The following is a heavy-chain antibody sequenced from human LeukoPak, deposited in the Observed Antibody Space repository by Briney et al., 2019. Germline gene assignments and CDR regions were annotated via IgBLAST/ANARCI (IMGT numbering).Heavy chain of an antibody. CDR1: GGTFSSYA. D-gene: IGHD3-22*01. CDR3: AKDGGGYYPYYYYYMDV. CDR2: IIPIFGTA. Sequence: GASVKVSCKASGGTFSSYAISWVRQAPGQGLEWMGGIIPIFGTANYAQKSQGRVTITADKSTSTAYMELSSLRSEDTAVYYCAKDGGGYYPYYYYYMDVWGKGTTVTISS. J-gene: IGHJ6*03. V-gene: IGHV1-69*06.